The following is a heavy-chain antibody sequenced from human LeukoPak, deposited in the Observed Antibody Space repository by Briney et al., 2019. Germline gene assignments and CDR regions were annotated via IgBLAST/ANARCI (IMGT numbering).Heavy chain of an antibody. D-gene: IGHD3-22*01. CDR3: ARESRITMIVVVIGY. Sequence: GGSLRLSCAASGFTFSSYAMHWVRQAPGKGLEWVAVITYDGSNKYYADSVKGRFTISRDNSKNTLYLQMKSMRAEDAAVYYCARESRITMIVVVIGYWGQGTLVTVSS. J-gene: IGHJ4*02. CDR1: GFTFSSYA. CDR2: ITYDGSNK. V-gene: IGHV3-30-3*01.